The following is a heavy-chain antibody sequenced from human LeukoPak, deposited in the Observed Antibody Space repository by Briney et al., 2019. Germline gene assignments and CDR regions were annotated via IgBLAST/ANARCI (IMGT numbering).Heavy chain of an antibody. CDR2: IKQDGSEK. J-gene: IGHJ6*03. Sequence: GGSLRLSCAASGFTFSSYWMSWVRQAPGKGLEWVANIKQDGSEKYYVDSVKGRFTISRDNAKNSLYLQMNSLRAEDTAVYYCARIRSSWFPARRKTHYYMDVWGKGTTVTVSS. CDR3: ARIRSSWFPARRKTHYYMDV. V-gene: IGHV3-7*01. D-gene: IGHD3-10*01. CDR1: GFTFSSYW.